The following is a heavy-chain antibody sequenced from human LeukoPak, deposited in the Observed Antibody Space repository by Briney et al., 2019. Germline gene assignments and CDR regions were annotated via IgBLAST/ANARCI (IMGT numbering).Heavy chain of an antibody. D-gene: IGHD4-23*01. Sequence: GGSLRLSCAASGFTFSTYGMHWVRQAPGKGLEWVAGISYDGSTEQYADSVKGRFTISRDNSKNTLNLQMNSLRAEDTAVYYCARSASGGNFLDLVVYYYGMDVWGQGTTVTVSS. J-gene: IGHJ6*02. V-gene: IGHV3-30*03. CDR1: GFTFSTYG. CDR3: ARSASGGNFLDLVVYYYGMDV. CDR2: ISYDGSTE.